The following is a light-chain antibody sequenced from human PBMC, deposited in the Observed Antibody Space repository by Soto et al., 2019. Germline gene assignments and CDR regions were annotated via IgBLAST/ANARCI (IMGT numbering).Light chain of an antibody. CDR2: AAS. V-gene: IGKV1-17*01. CDR1: QAIRND. J-gene: IGKJ1*01. CDR3: LQHKTYPRT. Sequence: DIQMTQSPSSLSASVGDRVTINCRASQAIRNDLGWYQQKPAKAPKRLIYAASSLESGVPSRFSGSGSGTEFTLTISSLQPEDSATYYCLQHKTYPRTFGQGTKVDIK.